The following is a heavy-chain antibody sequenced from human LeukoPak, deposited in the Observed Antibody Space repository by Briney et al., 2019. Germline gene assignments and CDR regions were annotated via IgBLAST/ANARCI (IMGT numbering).Heavy chain of an antibody. CDR2: IGYSAGDT. D-gene: IGHD4-17*01. Sequence: GGSLRLSCAASGFTVSSYAMTWVRQAPGKWLEWVSAIGYSAGDTYYTDSVKGRFPISRENSMNTLYLQMSSLRADDTALYYCAKDDDGHHHGVDHWGQGTLVTVSS. CDR3: AKDDDGHHHGVDH. V-gene: IGHV3-23*01. J-gene: IGHJ4*02. CDR1: GFTVSSYA.